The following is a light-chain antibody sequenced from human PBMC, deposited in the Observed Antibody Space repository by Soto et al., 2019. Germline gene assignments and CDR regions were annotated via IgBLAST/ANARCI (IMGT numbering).Light chain of an antibody. J-gene: IGKJ3*01. CDR1: RSVSSN. Sequence: EIVMTQSPATLSVSPGERATLSCRASRSVSSNLAWYQQKPGQAPRLLISGASTRATGIPARFSGSGSGTEFTLTISGLQSEDFAVYYCQQYTNWPPLFTFGPGTKVEFK. V-gene: IGKV3-15*01. CDR3: QQYTNWPPLFT. CDR2: GAS.